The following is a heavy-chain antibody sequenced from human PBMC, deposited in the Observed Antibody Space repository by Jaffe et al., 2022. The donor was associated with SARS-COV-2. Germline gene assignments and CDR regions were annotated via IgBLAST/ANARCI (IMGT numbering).Heavy chain of an antibody. J-gene: IGHJ6*02. D-gene: IGHD3-22*01. Sequence: EVQLVQSGAEVKKTGESLIISCKGSGYTFTNYWIGWVRQMPGKGLEWMGIIHPGDSDTRYSPSFQGQVTIAVDKSISTAYLQWSSLKASDTAMYYCARLSYCDSYTCYYYYGMDVWGQGTPVTVSS. CDR3: ARLSYCDSYTCYYYYGMDV. CDR2: IHPGDSDT. V-gene: IGHV5-51*01. CDR1: GYTFTNYW.